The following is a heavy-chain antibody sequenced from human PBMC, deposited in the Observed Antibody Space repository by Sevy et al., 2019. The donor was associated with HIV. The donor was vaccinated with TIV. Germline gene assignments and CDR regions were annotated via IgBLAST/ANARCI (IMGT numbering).Heavy chain of an antibody. CDR2: INHSGST. CDR3: ARVGMVATAYFDY. D-gene: IGHD5-12*01. Sequence: SETLSLTCAVYGGSFSGYYWSWIRQPPGKGLEWIGEINHSGSTDYNPSLKSRVTISVETSKNQFSLKLSSVTAADTAVYYCARVGMVATAYFDYWGQGTLVTVSS. V-gene: IGHV4-34*01. J-gene: IGHJ4*02. CDR1: GGSFSGYY.